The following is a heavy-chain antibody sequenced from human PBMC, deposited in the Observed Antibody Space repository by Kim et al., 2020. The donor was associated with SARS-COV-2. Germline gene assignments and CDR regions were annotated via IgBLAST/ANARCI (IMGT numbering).Heavy chain of an antibody. CDR2: INPNSGGT. Sequence: ASVKVSCKASGYTFTGYYMHWVRQAPGQGLEWMGRINPNSGGTNYAQKFQGRVTMTRDTSISTAYMELSRLRSDDTAVYYCARDPSNIVVVVAATETNWFDPWGQGTLVTVSS. J-gene: IGHJ5*02. V-gene: IGHV1-2*06. CDR1: GYTFTGYY. D-gene: IGHD2-15*01. CDR3: ARDPSNIVVVVAATETNWFDP.